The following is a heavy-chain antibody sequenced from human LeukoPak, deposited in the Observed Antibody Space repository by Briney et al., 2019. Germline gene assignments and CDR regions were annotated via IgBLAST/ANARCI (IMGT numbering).Heavy chain of an antibody. CDR1: GFTFS. D-gene: IGHD7-27*01. Sequence: PGGSLRLSCVGSGFTFSVHWVRQVPGKGLEWLTFIRHDGTDQHYADSVRGRFTISRDSSKNTVYLQMNSLRPEDTALYYCAKDGNWAPVSRGQGTLVTVSS. J-gene: IGHJ4*02. CDR2: IRHDGTDQ. V-gene: IGHV3-30*02. CDR3: AKDGNWAPVS.